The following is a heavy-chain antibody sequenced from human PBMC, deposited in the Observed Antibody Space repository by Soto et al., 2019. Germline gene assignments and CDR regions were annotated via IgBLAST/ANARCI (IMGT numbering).Heavy chain of an antibody. CDR1: GYTFTSYY. CDR2: INPSGGST. CDR3: ARWTALLSSTSIHDAFDI. D-gene: IGHD2-2*01. Sequence: AASVKVSCKASGYTFTSYYMHWVRQAPGQGLEWMGIINPSGGSTSYAQKFQGRVTMTRDTSTSTVYMELSSLRSEDTAVYYCARWTALLSSTSIHDAFDIWGQGTMVTVSS. J-gene: IGHJ3*02. V-gene: IGHV1-46*03.